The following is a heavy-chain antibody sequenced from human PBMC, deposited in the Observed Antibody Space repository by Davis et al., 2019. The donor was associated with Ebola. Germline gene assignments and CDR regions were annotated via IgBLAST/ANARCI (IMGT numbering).Heavy chain of an antibody. CDR3: ARGGSYGYYMDV. CDR1: GFTFSSYW. D-gene: IGHD3-10*01. Sequence: PGGSLRLSCAASGFTFSSYWMHWVRQAPGKGLVWVSRINSDGSSTSYADSVKGRFTISRDNAKNTLYLQMNSLRAEDTAVYSCARGGSYGYYMDVWGKGTTVTVSS. J-gene: IGHJ6*03. V-gene: IGHV3-74*01. CDR2: INSDGSST.